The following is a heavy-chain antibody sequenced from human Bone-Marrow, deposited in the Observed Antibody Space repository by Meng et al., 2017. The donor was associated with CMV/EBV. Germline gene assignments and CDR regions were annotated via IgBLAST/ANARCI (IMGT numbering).Heavy chain of an antibody. V-gene: IGHV4-34*01. Sequence: SETLSLTCGVYGGSLIGYYWSWIRQPPGKRLEWIGEITSSGSIRYNPSLKSRVAISVDTSKNQFSLKVRSMTAADTAVYFCARGQAAPTYWGQGTLVTVSS. CDR2: ITSSGSI. CDR3: ARGQAAPTY. CDR1: GGSLIGYY. J-gene: IGHJ4*02. D-gene: IGHD6-13*01.